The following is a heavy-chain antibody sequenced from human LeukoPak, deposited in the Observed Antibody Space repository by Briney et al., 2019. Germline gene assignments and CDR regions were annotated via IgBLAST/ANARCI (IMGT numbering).Heavy chain of an antibody. CDR1: GFIFNTNS. CDR2: IKQDGSEK. J-gene: IGHJ3*02. CDR3: ARSVVVVPAARPFDI. Sequence: GGSLRLSCTTSGFIFNTNSMNWVRQAPGKGLEWVANIKQDGSEKYYVDSVKGRFTISRDNAKNSLYLQMNSLRAEDTAVYYCARSVVVVPAARPFDIWGQGTMVTVSS. V-gene: IGHV3-7*01. D-gene: IGHD2-2*01.